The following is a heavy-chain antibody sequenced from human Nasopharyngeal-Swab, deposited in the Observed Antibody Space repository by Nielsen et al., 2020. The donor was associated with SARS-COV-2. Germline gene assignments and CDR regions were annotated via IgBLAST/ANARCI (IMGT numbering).Heavy chain of an antibody. CDR1: GYTFTCYY. D-gene: IGHD6-19*01. J-gene: IGHJ3*02. Sequence: ASVKVSFKASGYTFTCYYMHWVRQAPGQGLEWMGWINPNSGGTNYAQKFQGRVTMTRDTSISTAYMELSRLRSDDTAVYYCARGSAVAGLGMRDAFDIWGQGTMVTVSS. V-gene: IGHV1-2*02. CDR3: ARGSAVAGLGMRDAFDI. CDR2: INPNSGGT.